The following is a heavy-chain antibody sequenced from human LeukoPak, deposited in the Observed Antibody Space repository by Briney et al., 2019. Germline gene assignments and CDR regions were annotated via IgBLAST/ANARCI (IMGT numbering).Heavy chain of an antibody. CDR3: AKGSRGREPYYFDY. CDR1: GGSISSSSYY. V-gene: IGHV4-39*07. CDR2: IYYSGST. J-gene: IGHJ4*02. D-gene: IGHD3-16*01. Sequence: SETLSLTCTVSGGSISSSSYYWGWIRQPPGKGLEWIGSIYYSGSTYYNPSLKSRVTISVDTSKNQFSLKLSSVTAADTAVYYCAKGSRGREPYYFDYWGQGTLVTVSS.